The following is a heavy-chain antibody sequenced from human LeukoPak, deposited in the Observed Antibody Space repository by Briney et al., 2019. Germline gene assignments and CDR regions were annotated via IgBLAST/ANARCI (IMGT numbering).Heavy chain of an antibody. CDR3: ARESYDSSGTYGAFDI. J-gene: IGHJ3*02. CDR1: GFTFSSYA. V-gene: IGHV3-30-3*01. Sequence: GRSLRLSCAASGFTFSSYAMHWVRQAPGKGLEWVAVISYDGSNKYYADSVKGRFTISRDNSKNTLYLQMNSLRAEDTAVYYCARESYDSSGTYGAFDIWGQGTMVTVSS. CDR2: ISYDGSNK. D-gene: IGHD3-22*01.